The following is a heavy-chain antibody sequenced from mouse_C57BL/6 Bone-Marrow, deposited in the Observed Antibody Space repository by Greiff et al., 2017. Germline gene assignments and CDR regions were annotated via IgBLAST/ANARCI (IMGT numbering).Heavy chain of an antibody. J-gene: IGHJ1*03. CDR3: TRPSMVTRCWYFDV. D-gene: IGHD2-2*01. CDR1: GYTFTDYE. V-gene: IGHV1-15*01. Sequence: QVQLQQSGAELVRPGASVTLSCKASGYTFTDYEMHWVKQTPVHGLEWIGAIDPETGGTAYNQKFKGKATLTADKSSSTAYLELRSLQSEDSAVYSCTRPSMVTRCWYFDVWGTGTTVTVSS. CDR2: IDPETGGT.